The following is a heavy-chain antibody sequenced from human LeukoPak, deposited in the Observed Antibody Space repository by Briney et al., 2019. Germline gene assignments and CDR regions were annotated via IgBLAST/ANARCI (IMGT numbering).Heavy chain of an antibody. Sequence: GGSLRLSCAASGFTVSSKYMSWVRQAPGKGLEWVSVIYSGGSTYYADSVKGRFTISRDNSKNTLYLQMNGLRAEDTAVYYCAKVELQYQLLLSFDYWGQGTLVTVSS. D-gene: IGHD2-2*01. CDR2: IYSGGST. CDR1: GFTVSSKY. V-gene: IGHV3-66*01. J-gene: IGHJ4*02. CDR3: AKVELQYQLLLSFDY.